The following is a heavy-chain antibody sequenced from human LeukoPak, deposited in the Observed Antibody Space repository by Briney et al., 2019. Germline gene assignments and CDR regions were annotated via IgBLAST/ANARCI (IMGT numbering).Heavy chain of an antibody. J-gene: IGHJ6*03. CDR1: GGSISSSSYY. V-gene: IGHV4-39*01. CDR2: IYYSGST. CDR3: ARHPMSPYGLVMDV. D-gene: IGHD3-10*01. Sequence: SGTLSLTCTVSGGSISSSSYYWGWIRQPPGKGLEWIGSIYYSGSTYYNPSLKSRVTISVDTSKNQFSLKLSSVTAADTAVYYCARHPMSPYGLVMDVWGKGTTVTVSS.